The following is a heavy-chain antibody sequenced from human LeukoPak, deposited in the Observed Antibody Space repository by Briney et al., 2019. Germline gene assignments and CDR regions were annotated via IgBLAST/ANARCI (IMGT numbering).Heavy chain of an antibody. D-gene: IGHD3-10*01. CDR2: IYSGGST. Sequence: QSGGSLRLSCAASGFTVSSNYMSWVRQAPGKGLEWVSVIYSGGSTYYADSVKGRFTISRDNSKNTLYLQMNSLRAEDTAVYYCAREELEEVRGVISKYYYYYMDVWGKGTTVTISS. CDR1: GFTVSSNY. V-gene: IGHV3-53*01. CDR3: AREELEEVRGVISKYYYYYMDV. J-gene: IGHJ6*03.